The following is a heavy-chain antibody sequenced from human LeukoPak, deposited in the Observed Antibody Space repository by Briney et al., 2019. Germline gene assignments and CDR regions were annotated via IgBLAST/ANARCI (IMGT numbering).Heavy chain of an antibody. CDR3: ARDVSYDYVWGSYRYTWFDP. CDR2: MYYSGST. D-gene: IGHD3-16*02. V-gene: IGHV4-34*01. J-gene: IGHJ5*02. Sequence: SETLSLTCAVYGGSFSGYYWSWIRQPPGKGLEWIGSMYYSGSTYYNPSLKSRFNISVDTSKNQFSLKLTSVTAADTAVYYCARDVSYDYVWGSYRYTWFDPWGQGTLVTVSS. CDR1: GGSFSGYY.